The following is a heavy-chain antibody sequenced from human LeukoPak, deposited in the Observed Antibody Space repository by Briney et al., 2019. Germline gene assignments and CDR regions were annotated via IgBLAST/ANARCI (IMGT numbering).Heavy chain of an antibody. CDR3: ARDLAYCGGDCYS. CDR1: GYSISSGYY. J-gene: IGHJ5*02. D-gene: IGHD2-21*01. Sequence: PSETLSLTCTVSGYSISSGYYWGWIRQPPGKGLEWIGSIYHSGSTYYNPSLKSRVTISVDTSKNQFSLKLSSVTAADTAVYYCARDLAYCGGDCYSWGQGTLVTVSS. CDR2: IYHSGST. V-gene: IGHV4-38-2*02.